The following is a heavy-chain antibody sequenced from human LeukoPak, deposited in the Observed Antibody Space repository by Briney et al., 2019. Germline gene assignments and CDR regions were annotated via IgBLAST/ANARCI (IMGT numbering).Heavy chain of an antibody. CDR3: ARVPSAKGVDTIRYFDY. D-gene: IGHD5-12*01. V-gene: IGHV3-21*06. Sequence: PAGSLTLSCAVSGFTFSTYSMSWVRQPPGKGLEWVASISINSSYIYYEDSVKGRFPISRDNAKNSLYLQMNSLRAEDTAVYYCARVPSAKGVDTIRYFDYWGQGTLVTVSS. CDR2: ISINSSYI. CDR1: GFTFSTYS. J-gene: IGHJ4*02.